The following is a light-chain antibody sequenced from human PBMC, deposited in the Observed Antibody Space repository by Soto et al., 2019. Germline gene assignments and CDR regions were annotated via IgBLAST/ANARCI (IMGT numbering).Light chain of an antibody. Sequence: QSVLTQPPSVSAAPGQKVTISCSGSSSNIGNNYVSWYQQLPGTAPKLLIYKNYKRPSGIPDRFSGSKSGTSATLGITGLQTGDEADYYCGTWDSTLSAVFGGGTQLTVL. CDR1: SSNIGNNY. CDR2: KNY. CDR3: GTWDSTLSAV. J-gene: IGLJ3*02. V-gene: IGLV1-51*02.